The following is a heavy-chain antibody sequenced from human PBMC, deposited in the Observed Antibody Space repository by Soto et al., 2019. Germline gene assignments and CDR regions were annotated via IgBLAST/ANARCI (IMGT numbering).Heavy chain of an antibody. J-gene: IGHJ4*02. CDR3: ARETPYFDS. CDR2: IRTISSAI. CDR1: GFTFSDYP. V-gene: IGHV3-48*02. Sequence: QLVESGGGLVQPGGSLRLSCAASGFTFSDYPMNWVRQAPGKGLEWVSSIRTISSAIYFADSVRGRFTISRDNARNSLYLQMTSLRDEDTAVYYCARETPYFDSWGPGTLVTGSS. D-gene: IGHD2-15*01.